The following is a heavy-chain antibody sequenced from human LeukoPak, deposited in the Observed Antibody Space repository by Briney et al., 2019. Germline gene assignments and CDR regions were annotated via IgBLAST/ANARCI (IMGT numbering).Heavy chain of an antibody. V-gene: IGHV1-69*05. J-gene: IGHJ4*02. Sequence: ASVKVSCKASGGTFSSYAISWVRQAPGQGLEWMGGIIPIFGTANYAQKFQGRVTITTDESTSTAYMELSSLRSEDTAVYYCATGYDNTFDYWGQGTLVTVSS. CDR2: IIPIFGTA. D-gene: IGHD3-9*01. CDR3: ATGYDNTFDY. CDR1: GGTFSSYA.